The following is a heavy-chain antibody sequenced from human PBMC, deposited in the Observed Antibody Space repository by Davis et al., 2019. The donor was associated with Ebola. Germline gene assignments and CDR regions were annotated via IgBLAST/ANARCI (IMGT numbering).Heavy chain of an antibody. Sequence: GESLKIFCAASGFTFSNYDMSWVRQVPGKGLEWVSTISASEGHTHYSDSVKGRFTISRDNSKDTLYLQMNSLRAEDTATYYCARYCHYPDCSYFDCWGQGTMVAVSS. CDR2: ISASEGHT. CDR1: GFTFSNYD. J-gene: IGHJ4*02. CDR3: ARYCHYPDCSYFDC. V-gene: IGHV3-23*01. D-gene: IGHD2-15*01.